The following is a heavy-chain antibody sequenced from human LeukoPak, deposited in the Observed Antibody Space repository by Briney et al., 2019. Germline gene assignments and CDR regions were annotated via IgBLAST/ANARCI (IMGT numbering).Heavy chain of an antibody. CDR1: GFTFSSNY. V-gene: IGHV3-53*01. Sequence: PGGSLRLSCAASGFTFSSNYMSWVRQAPGKGLEWVSVIYSGGTTYYADSVKGRFTISRDNAKSSLYLQMNSLRAEDTAIYYCARGGSSGYNYNAFDIWGQGTMVTVSS. D-gene: IGHD3-22*01. J-gene: IGHJ3*02. CDR2: IYSGGTT. CDR3: ARGGSSGYNYNAFDI.